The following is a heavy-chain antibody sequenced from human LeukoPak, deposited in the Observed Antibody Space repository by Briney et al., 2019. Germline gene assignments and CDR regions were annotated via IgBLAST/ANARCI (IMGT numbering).Heavy chain of an antibody. CDR2: ISGSGGST. D-gene: IGHD3-22*01. CDR3: ASYSKEYYYDSSGYYDDYHDRWFDP. J-gene: IGHJ5*02. V-gene: IGHV3-23*01. Sequence: GGSLRLSCAASGFTFSSYAMSWVRQAPGKGLEWVSAISGSGGSTYYADSVKGRFTISRDNSKNTLYLQMNSVRAEHTAVYYCASYSKEYYYDSSGYYDDYHDRWFDPWGQGTLVTVSS. CDR1: GFTFSSYA.